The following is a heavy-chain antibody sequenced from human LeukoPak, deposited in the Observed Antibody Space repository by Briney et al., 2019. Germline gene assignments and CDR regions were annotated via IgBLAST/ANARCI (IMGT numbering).Heavy chain of an antibody. CDR1: GGTFSSYA. D-gene: IGHD3-10*01. Sequence: SVKVSCKASGGTFSSYAISWVRQAPGQGLEWMGGIIPIFGTANYAQKFQGRVTITADESTSTAYMELSSLRSEDTAVYYCASGGGYYGSGSLFYYYYYMDVWGKGTTVTVSS. J-gene: IGHJ6*03. V-gene: IGHV1-69*13. CDR3: ASGGGYYGSGSLFYYYYYMDV. CDR2: IIPIFGTA.